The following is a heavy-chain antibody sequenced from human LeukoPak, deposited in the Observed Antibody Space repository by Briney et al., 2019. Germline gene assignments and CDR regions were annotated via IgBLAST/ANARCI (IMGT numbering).Heavy chain of an antibody. Sequence: PSETLSLTCSVSGGSISSRSYYWGWLRQPPGKGLEWIGSIYYSGSTYYNPSLKSRVTISVDTSKNQFSLKLSSVTAADTAVYYCARYGKYSGSGSYPHRGQGTLVTVSS. CDR3: ARYGKYSGSGSYPH. CDR2: IYYSGST. V-gene: IGHV4-39*01. CDR1: GGSISSRSYY. J-gene: IGHJ4*02. D-gene: IGHD3-10*01.